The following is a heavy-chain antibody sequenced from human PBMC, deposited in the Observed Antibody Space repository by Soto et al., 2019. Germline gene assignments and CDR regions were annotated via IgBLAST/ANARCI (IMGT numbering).Heavy chain of an antibody. CDR1: GFTFSGSA. CDR2: IRSKANSYAT. V-gene: IGHV3-73*01. D-gene: IGHD3-3*01. CDR3: TRHPDYDFWSGYRYGMDV. J-gene: IGHJ6*02. Sequence: GGSLRLSCAASGFTFSGSAMHWVRQASGKGLEWVGRIRSKANSYATAYAASVKGRFTITRDDSKNTAYLQMNSLKTEDTAVYYCTRHPDYDFWSGYRYGMDVWGQGTTVTVSS.